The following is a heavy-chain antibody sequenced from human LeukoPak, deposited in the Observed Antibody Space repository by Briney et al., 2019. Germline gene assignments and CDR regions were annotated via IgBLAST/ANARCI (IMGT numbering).Heavy chain of an antibody. V-gene: IGHV4-31*03. CDR2: IYYSGSP. CDR1: CDSISSGGYF. J-gene: IGHJ5*02. D-gene: IGHD3-22*01. Sequence: SQSLSLTCTVSCDSISSGGYFWSWIRQHPGKGLEWIGYIYYSGSPYYNPSLKSRVTLSVDTSNNQFSLKLSSVTGADAAVYYCARASNLYYYDSSGPPGWFDPWGRGTLVTVSS. CDR3: ARASNLYYYDSSGPPGWFDP.